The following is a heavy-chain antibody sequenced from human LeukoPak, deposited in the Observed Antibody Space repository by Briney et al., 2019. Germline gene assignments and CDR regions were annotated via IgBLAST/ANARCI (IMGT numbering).Heavy chain of an antibody. D-gene: IGHD2-15*01. J-gene: IGHJ4*02. V-gene: IGHV4-4*07. CDR1: GGSISSYY. CDR3: ARWACSGGSCPLTTFDY. CDR2: IYTSGST. Sequence: ASETLSLTCTVPGGSISSYYWSWIRQPAGKGLEWIGRIYTSGSTNYNPSLKSRVTMSVDTSKNQFSLKLSSVTAADTAVYYCARWACSGGSCPLTTFDYWGQGTLVTVSS.